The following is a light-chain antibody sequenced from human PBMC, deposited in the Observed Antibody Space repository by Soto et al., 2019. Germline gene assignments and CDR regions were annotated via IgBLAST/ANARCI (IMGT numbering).Light chain of an antibody. CDR3: QQGSKWRT. Sequence: EIVLTQSPATLSVYPGERATLSCRASQSVSILLAWYQQKPGQAPRLLIYDASKRATGIPARFSGSGFGTDYTLTISSLEPEDFALYYCQQGSKWRTFGQGTKVDIK. CDR1: QSVSIL. V-gene: IGKV3-11*01. J-gene: IGKJ1*01. CDR2: DAS.